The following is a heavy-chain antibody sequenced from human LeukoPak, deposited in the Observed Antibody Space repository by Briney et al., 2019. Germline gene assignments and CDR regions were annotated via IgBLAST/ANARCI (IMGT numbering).Heavy chain of an antibody. D-gene: IGHD2-2*01. J-gene: IGHJ5*02. CDR3: AADVTWELYQLPNWFDP. CDR2: IVVGSGNT. Sequence: GTSVKVSCNASGFTFTSSAMQWLPQARGQRLEWIRWIVVGSGNTNYAQKFQERVTITRDMSTSTAYMELSSLRSEDTAVYYCAADVTWELYQLPNWFDPWGQGTLVTVSS. V-gene: IGHV1-58*02. CDR1: GFTFTSSA.